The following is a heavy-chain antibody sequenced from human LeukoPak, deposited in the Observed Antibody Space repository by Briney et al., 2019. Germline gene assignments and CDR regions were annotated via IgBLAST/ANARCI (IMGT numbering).Heavy chain of an antibody. CDR1: GGSISNYY. J-gene: IGHJ4*02. CDR2: VYYTGST. V-gene: IGHV4-59*01. D-gene: IGHD5-24*01. Sequence: SETLSLTCPVSGGSISNYYYWTSIRQPPGKGLEWIGYVYYTGSTNFNPSLKSRITMSLDTSRNQFSLKLTSLTAADTAVYYCARGAMSTTPFFDYWGQGTLVTVSS. CDR3: ARGAMSTTPFFDY.